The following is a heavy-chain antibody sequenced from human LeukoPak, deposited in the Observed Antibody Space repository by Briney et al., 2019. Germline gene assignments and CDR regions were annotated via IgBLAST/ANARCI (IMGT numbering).Heavy chain of an antibody. Sequence: SETLSLTCTVSGGSISSSSYYWGWIRQPPGKGLEWIGSIYYSGSTYYNPSLKSRVTISVDTSKNQFSLKLSSVTAADAAVYYCARLLAMADAFDIWGQGTMVTVSS. CDR2: IYYSGST. J-gene: IGHJ3*02. CDR1: GGSISSSSYY. V-gene: IGHV4-39*01. CDR3: ARLLAMADAFDI. D-gene: IGHD3-3*02.